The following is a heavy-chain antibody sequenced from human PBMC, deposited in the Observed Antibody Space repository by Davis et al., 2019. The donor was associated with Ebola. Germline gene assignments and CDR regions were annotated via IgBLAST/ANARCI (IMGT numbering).Heavy chain of an antibody. CDR1: GYSISSGYY. D-gene: IGHD3-16*01. V-gene: IGHV4-61*03. CDR2: IYYSGST. CDR3: ARGDDYPFYMDV. J-gene: IGHJ6*03. Sequence: PSETLSLTCTVSGYSISSGYYWGCIRQPPGKGLEWIGYIYYSGSTNYNPSLKSQVTISVDTSKNHFSLKLTSVTAADTAVYYCARGDDYPFYMDVWGKGTTVTVSS.